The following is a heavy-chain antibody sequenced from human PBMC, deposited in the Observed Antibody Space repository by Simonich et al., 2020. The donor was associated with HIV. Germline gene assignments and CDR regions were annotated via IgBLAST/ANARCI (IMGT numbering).Heavy chain of an antibody. J-gene: IGHJ4*02. CDR1: GGSFSGYY. V-gene: IGHV4-34*01. D-gene: IGHD5-12*01. CDR3: ARRSGYDLDY. CDR2: IDHSEST. Sequence: QVQLQQWGAGLLKPSETLSLTCTVYGGSFSGYYWNWIRQPPGKGLEWIGEIDHSESTNYNPSLKSRGPIAVDTSKNQFSLKLSSVTAADTAVYYCARRSGYDLDYWGQGTLVTVSS.